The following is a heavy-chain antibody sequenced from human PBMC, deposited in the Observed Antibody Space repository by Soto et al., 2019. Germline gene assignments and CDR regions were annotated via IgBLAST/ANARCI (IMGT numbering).Heavy chain of an antibody. Sequence: EVQLVESGGGLVQPGGSLRLSCAASGFNFSSYNMNWVRQAPGKGLEWISDISLSSSTIFYADSVKGRFTISRDNAKKSLYLQMNSLRAEDTAVYYCARDSRNYDYYMDVWGKGTTVTVSS. CDR2: ISLSSSTI. V-gene: IGHV3-48*01. CDR3: ARDSRNYDYYMDV. CDR1: GFNFSSYN. J-gene: IGHJ6*03.